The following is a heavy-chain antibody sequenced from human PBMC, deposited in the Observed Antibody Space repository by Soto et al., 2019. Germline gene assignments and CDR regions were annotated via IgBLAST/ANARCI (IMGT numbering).Heavy chain of an antibody. J-gene: IGHJ6*02. CDR1: GFTFSSYA. CDR2: ISYDGSNK. Sequence: QVQLVESGGGVVQPGRSLRLSCAASGFTFSSYAMHWVRQAPGKGLEWVAVISYDGSNKYYADSVKGRFTISRDNSKNTLYLQMNSLRAEDTAVYYCARPAVAGMARYYYGMDVWGQGTTVTVSS. D-gene: IGHD6-19*01. V-gene: IGHV3-30-3*01. CDR3: ARPAVAGMARYYYGMDV.